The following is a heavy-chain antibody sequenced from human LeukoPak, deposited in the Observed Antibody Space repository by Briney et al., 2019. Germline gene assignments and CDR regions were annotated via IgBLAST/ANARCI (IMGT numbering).Heavy chain of an antibody. J-gene: IGHJ6*02. CDR1: GYSFTSYW. D-gene: IGHD1-26*01. CDR2: IYPGDSDT. Sequence: GESLKISCKGSGYSFTSYWIGWVRQMPGKGLEWMGIIYPGDSDTRYSPSFQGQVTISAAKSISTAYLQWSSLKASDTAMYYCARLGATGGYYYGMDVWGQGTTVTVSS. CDR3: ARLGATGGYYYGMDV. V-gene: IGHV5-51*01.